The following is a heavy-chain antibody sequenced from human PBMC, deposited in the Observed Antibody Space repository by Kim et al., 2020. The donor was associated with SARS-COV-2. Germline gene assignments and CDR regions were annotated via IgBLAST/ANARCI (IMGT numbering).Heavy chain of an antibody. V-gene: IGHV2-5*01. CDR3: AHTIRHYSSGLDY. D-gene: IGHD6-19*01. Sequence: RYSQSLKSRLTITKDTSENQVVLRMTNMDPVDTGTYYCAHTIRHYSSGLDYWGQGTPVTVSS. J-gene: IGHJ4*02.